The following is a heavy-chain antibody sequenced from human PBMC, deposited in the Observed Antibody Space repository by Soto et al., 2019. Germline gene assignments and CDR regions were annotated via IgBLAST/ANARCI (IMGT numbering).Heavy chain of an antibody. V-gene: IGHV3-23*01. D-gene: IGHD6-13*01. J-gene: IGHJ2*01. CDR3: AKAYSSIWSHWYFDL. CDR1: GFTFSSYD. Sequence: EVQLLESGGGLVQPGGSLRLSCAASGFTFSSYDMNWVRQAPGKGLEWVSLIGGDGGSTYYADSVRGPFTISRDNSKNTLYLQMNSLRAEDTAIYYCAKAYSSIWSHWYFDLWGLGTLVTVSS. CDR2: IGGDGGST.